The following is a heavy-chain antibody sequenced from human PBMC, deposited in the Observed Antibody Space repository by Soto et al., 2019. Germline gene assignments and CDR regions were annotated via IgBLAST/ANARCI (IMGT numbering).Heavy chain of an antibody. CDR3: ASRRFGVGVTTASYYYYGMDV. Sequence: EASVKVSCKASGGTFSSYAISWVRQAPGQGLEWMGGIIPIFGTANYAQKFQGRVTITADKSTSTAYMELSSLRSEDTAVYYCASRRFGVGVTTASYYYYGMDVWGQGTTVTVSS. D-gene: IGHD3-3*01. V-gene: IGHV1-69*06. J-gene: IGHJ6*02. CDR1: GGTFSSYA. CDR2: IIPIFGTA.